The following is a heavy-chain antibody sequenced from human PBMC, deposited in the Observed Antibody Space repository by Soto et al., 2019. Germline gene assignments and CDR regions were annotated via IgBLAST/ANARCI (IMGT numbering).Heavy chain of an antibody. D-gene: IGHD6-19*01. V-gene: IGHV1-18*01. CDR3: ARPRGFGNVAGVDY. J-gene: IGHJ4*02. CDR2: ISTYNDKR. CDR1: GYTFTSYG. Sequence: ASVTVSCKASGYTFTSYGISWVRQAPGQGLEWMGWISTYNDKRAYAQKLQGRVTMTRDTSTSTVYMELNSLRAEDTAVYYCARPRGFGNVAGVDYWGQGTLVTVSS.